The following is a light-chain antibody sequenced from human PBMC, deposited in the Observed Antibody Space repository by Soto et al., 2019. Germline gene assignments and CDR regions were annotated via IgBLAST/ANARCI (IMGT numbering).Light chain of an antibody. CDR2: EAS. CDR3: QQYNSYTWT. CDR1: QSISSW. J-gene: IGKJ1*01. V-gene: IGKV1-5*01. Sequence: DIQMTQSPSTLSASVGDRVTITCRASQSISSWLAWYQQKPGKAHKLLIYEASSLESGVPSRFSGSGSGTEFTLTISSLQPDDFATYYCQQYNSYTWTFGQGTKVEIK.